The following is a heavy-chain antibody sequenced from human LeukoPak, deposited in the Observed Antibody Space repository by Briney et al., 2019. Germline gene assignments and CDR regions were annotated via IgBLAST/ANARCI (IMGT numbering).Heavy chain of an antibody. CDR3: TTEPPIHYYDSSGYYY. CDR2: ISYDGSNK. CDR1: GFTFSSYA. D-gene: IGHD3-22*01. V-gene: IGHV3-30*04. Sequence: GRSLRLSCAASGFTFSSYAMHWVRQAPGKGLEWVAVISYDGSNKYYADSVKGRFTISRDNSKNTLYLQMNSLKTEDTAVYYCTTEPPIHYYDSSGYYYWGQGTLVTVSS. J-gene: IGHJ4*02.